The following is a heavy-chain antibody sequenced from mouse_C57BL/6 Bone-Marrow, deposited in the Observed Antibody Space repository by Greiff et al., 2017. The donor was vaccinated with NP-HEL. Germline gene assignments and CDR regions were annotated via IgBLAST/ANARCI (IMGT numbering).Heavy chain of an antibody. Sequence: EVQLQQSGPELVKPGASVKISCKASGYTFTDYYMNWVKQSHGKSLEWIGDINPNNGGTSYNQKFKGKATLTVDKSSSTPYMELRSLTSEDSAVYYCARALNWPFDYWGQGTTLTVSS. J-gene: IGHJ2*01. CDR2: INPNNGGT. CDR3: ARALNWPFDY. V-gene: IGHV1-26*01. CDR1: GYTFTDYY. D-gene: IGHD4-1*01.